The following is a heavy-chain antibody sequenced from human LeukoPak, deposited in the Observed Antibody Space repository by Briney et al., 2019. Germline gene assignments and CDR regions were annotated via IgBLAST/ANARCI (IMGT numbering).Heavy chain of an antibody. D-gene: IGHD6-13*01. J-gene: IGHJ4*02. CDR2: IRGSGGST. V-gene: IGHV3-23*01. CDR3: AKGQQLIKAHFDN. CDR1: GFTFSSYA. Sequence: GGSLRLSCAASGFTFSSYAMSWVRQAPGKGLEWVSAIRGSGGSTYYADSVKGRFTISRDNSKNTLYLQMNSLRAEDTAVYYCAKGQQLIKAHFDNWGQGTLVTVSS.